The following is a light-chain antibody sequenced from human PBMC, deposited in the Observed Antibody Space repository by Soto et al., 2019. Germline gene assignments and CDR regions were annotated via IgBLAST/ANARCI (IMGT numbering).Light chain of an antibody. CDR3: QHFNSYPT. CDR1: QGISSA. CDR2: DAS. Sequence: AIQLTQSPSSLSASVGDRVTITCRASQGISSALAWYQQKPGKAPKLLIYDASSLESGVPSRFRGSGSGTDFTLTIISLQPEDFATYYCQHFNSYPTFGQGTRLEIK. V-gene: IGKV1-13*02. J-gene: IGKJ5*01.